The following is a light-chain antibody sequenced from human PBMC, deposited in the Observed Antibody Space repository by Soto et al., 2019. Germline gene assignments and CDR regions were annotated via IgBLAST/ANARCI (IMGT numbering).Light chain of an antibody. V-gene: IGLV1-40*01. CDR3: QSYDSSLSVWV. CDR1: SSNLGAGYD. CDR2: GNS. Sequence: QAVVTQPPSVSGAPGQRVTVSCTGSSSNLGAGYDVHWYQRLPGTAPKLLISGNSNRPSGVPDRFSGSKSGTSASLAITGLRAEDEADYYCQSYDSSLSVWVFGGGTKLTVL. J-gene: IGLJ3*02.